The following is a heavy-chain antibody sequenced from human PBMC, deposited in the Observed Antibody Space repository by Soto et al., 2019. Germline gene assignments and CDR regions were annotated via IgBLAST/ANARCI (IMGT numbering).Heavy chain of an antibody. CDR1: GFTFSSYA. Sequence: GGSLRLSCAASGFTFSSYAMSWVRQAPGKGLEWVSAISGSGGSTYYADSVKGRFTISRDNSKNTLYLQMNSLRAEDTAVYYCARGWSYYDFWSGFYYYYGMDVWGQGTTVTVSS. J-gene: IGHJ6*02. CDR2: ISGSGGST. D-gene: IGHD3-3*01. V-gene: IGHV3-23*01. CDR3: ARGWSYYDFWSGFYYYYGMDV.